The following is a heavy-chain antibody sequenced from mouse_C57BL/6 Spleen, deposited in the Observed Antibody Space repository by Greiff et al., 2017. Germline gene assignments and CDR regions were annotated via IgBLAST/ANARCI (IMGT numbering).Heavy chain of an antibody. V-gene: IGHV1-69*01. Sequence: QVQLQQSGAELVMPGASVKLSCKASGYTFTSYWMHWVKQRPGQGLEWIGEIDPSDSYTNYNQKFKGKSTLTVDKSSSTAYMQLSSLTSEDSAVYYCARGDTTAQWFAYWGQGTLVTVSA. CDR1: GYTFTSYW. D-gene: IGHD1-2*01. J-gene: IGHJ3*01. CDR3: ARGDTTAQWFAY. CDR2: IDPSDSYT.